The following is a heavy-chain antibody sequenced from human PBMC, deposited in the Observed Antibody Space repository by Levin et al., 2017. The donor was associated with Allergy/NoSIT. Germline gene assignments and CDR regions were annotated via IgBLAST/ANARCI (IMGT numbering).Heavy chain of an antibody. CDR2: IRDNGRRT. V-gene: IGHV3-23*01. J-gene: IGHJ4*02. Sequence: GGSLRLSCSASGFTFNKYDMSWIRQSPGKGLEWVSAIRDNGRRTFYADTVKGRFTISRDNSKNTVSLQMNSLGVDDTAVYYCVPGIAATGSPTDYWGQGTLVTVSS. CDR3: VPGIAATGSPTDY. CDR1: GFTFNKYD. D-gene: IGHD6-13*01.